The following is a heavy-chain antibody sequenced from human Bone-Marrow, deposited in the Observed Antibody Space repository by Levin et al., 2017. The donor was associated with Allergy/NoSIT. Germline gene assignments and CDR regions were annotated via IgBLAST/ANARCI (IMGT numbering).Heavy chain of an antibody. J-gene: IGHJ6*02. V-gene: IGHV1-24*01. CDR1: GYTLTELS. D-gene: IGHD3-3*01. CDR3: ASRFGVVIKGDYYYGMDV. CDR2: FDPEDGKT. Sequence: GESLKISCKVSGYTLTELSMHWVRQAPGKGLEWMGGFDPEDGKTIYAQKFQGRVTMTEDTRTDTDYMELSNLRSDDTAVYYCASRFGVVIKGDYYYGMDVWGQGTTVTVSS.